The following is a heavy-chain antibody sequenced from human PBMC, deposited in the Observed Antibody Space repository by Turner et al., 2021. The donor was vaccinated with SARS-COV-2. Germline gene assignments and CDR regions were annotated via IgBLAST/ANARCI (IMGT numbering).Heavy chain of an antibody. D-gene: IGHD3-10*01. CDR1: GGPFSSYV. J-gene: IGHJ6*02. CDR2: IIPISGTA. Sequence: QVQLVQSGAEVKKPGSSVKVSCKASGGPFSSYVISWARQAPGQGLRWMGGIIPISGTAKYAQKFQGRVTITADESTSTAYMELSSLRSEDTAVYHCARGKNYYGSGSYYPTHYYYGMDVWGQGTTVTVSS. V-gene: IGHV1-69*01. CDR3: ARGKNYYGSGSYYPTHYYYGMDV.